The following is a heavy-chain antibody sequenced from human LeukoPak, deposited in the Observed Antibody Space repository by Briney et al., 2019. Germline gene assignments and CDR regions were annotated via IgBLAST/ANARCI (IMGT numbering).Heavy chain of an antibody. CDR3: AELGITMIGGV. Sequence: GGSLRLSCAASGFTFSSYEMNWVRQAPGKGVEWVSYISSSGSTIYYADSVKGRFTISRENAKNSLYLQMNILRAEDTAVYYCAELGITMIGGVWGKGTTVTISS. V-gene: IGHV3-48*03. D-gene: IGHD3-10*02. CDR2: ISSSGSTI. CDR1: GFTFSSYE. J-gene: IGHJ6*04.